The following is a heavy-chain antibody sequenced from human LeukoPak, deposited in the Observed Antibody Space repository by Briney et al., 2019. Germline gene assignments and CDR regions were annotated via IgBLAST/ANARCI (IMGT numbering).Heavy chain of an antibody. CDR2: ISYDGSNK. Sequence: PGGSLRLSCAASGFTFSSYAMHWVRQAPGKGLEWVAVISYDGSNKYYADSVKGRFTISRDNSKNTLYLQMNSLRAEDTAVYYCAREKVVVVPAARNEYYYYGMDVWGQGTTVTVSS. CDR1: GFTFSSYA. J-gene: IGHJ6*02. CDR3: AREKVVVVPAARNEYYYYGMDV. V-gene: IGHV3-30-3*01. D-gene: IGHD2-2*01.